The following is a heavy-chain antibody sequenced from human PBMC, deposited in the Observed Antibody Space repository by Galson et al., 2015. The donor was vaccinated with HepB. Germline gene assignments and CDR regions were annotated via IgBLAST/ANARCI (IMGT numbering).Heavy chain of an antibody. CDR3: ARDYPDAISQWELQTYYGMDI. J-gene: IGHJ6*02. D-gene: IGHD1-26*01. V-gene: IGHV1-46*01. CDR1: GYTFTSYY. CDR2: INPSGGST. Sequence: SVKVSCKASGYTFTSYYMHWVRQAPGQGLEWMGIINPSGGSTSYAQKFQGRVTMTRDTSTSTVYMELSSLRSEDTAVYYCARDYPDAISQWELQTYYGMDIWGQGTTVTVSS.